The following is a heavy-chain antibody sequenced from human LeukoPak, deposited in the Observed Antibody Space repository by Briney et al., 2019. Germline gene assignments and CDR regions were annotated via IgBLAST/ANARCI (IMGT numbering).Heavy chain of an antibody. V-gene: IGHV3-23*01. CDR2: ISGSGGST. Sequence: GGSQRPSCAASGFTFSSYAMSWVRQAPGKGLEWVSAISGSGGSTYYADSVKGRFTISRDNSKNTLYLQMNSLRAEDTAVYYCAKDLSWSGFDYWGQGTLVTVSS. CDR1: GFTFSSYA. CDR3: AKDLSWSGFDY. J-gene: IGHJ4*02. D-gene: IGHD3-3*01.